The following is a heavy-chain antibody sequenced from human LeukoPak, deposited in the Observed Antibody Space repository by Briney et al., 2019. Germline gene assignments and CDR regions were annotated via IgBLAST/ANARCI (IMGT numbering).Heavy chain of an antibody. CDR2: IYSGGST. Sequence: GGSLRLSCAASGFTVSSNYMSWVRQAPGKGLEWVSVIYSGGSTYYADSVKGRLTISRDNSKNTLYLQMNSLRAEDTAVYYCARDIQGRVLLWFGEGMDVWGKGTTVTVSS. D-gene: IGHD3-10*01. J-gene: IGHJ6*04. CDR3: ARDIQGRVLLWFGEGMDV. CDR1: GFTVSSNY. V-gene: IGHV3-66*01.